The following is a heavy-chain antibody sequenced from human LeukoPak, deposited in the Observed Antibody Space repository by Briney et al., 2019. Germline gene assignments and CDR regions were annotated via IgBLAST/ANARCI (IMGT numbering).Heavy chain of an antibody. CDR1: GYTFTSYG. Sequence: ASVKVSCKASGYTFTSYGISWVRQAPGQGLEWMGWISAYNGNTNYAQKLHGRVTMTTDTSTSTAYMELRSLRSDDTAVYYCARSGNPGDPSRIPFDYWGQGTLVTVSS. CDR2: ISAYNGNT. V-gene: IGHV1-18*01. J-gene: IGHJ4*02. CDR3: ARSGNPGDPSRIPFDY. D-gene: IGHD2-21*02.